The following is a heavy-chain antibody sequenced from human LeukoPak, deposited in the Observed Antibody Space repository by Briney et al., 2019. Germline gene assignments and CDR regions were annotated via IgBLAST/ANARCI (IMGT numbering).Heavy chain of an antibody. V-gene: IGHV3-23*01. CDR1: GFTFSSYA. J-gene: IGHJ4*02. D-gene: IGHD3-22*01. Sequence: PGGSLRLSCAASGFTFSSYAMSWVRQAPGKGLEWVSAISGSGGSTYYADSVKGRFTISRDNSKNTLYLQMNSLRAEDTAVYYCAKDGDMYYYDSSGYPWYFDYWGQGTLVTVSS. CDR2: ISGSGGST. CDR3: AKDGDMYYYDSSGYPWYFDY.